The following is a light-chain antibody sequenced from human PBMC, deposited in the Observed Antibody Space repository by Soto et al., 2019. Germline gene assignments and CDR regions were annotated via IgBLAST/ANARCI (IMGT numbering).Light chain of an antibody. Sequence: QSVLTQPASVAGSLGQSITLSCTGTSSDIAIYNYVSWYQHHPGRVPKLLISEVTNRPSGASDRFSGSKSGNTASLTISGLQADDEAAYYCTSFTTSSSLVFGGGTKLTVL. CDR3: TSFTTSSSLV. CDR1: SSDIAIYNY. V-gene: IGLV2-14*01. CDR2: EVT. J-gene: IGLJ2*01.